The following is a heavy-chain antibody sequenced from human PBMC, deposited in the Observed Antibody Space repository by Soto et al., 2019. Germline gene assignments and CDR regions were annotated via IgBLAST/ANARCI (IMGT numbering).Heavy chain of an antibody. CDR3: ALRPGESGGSPNPRGGFDY. D-gene: IGHD2-15*01. V-gene: IGHV3-23*01. J-gene: IGHJ4*02. Sequence: GGSLRLSCAASGFTFSSYAMSWVRQAPGKGLEWVSAISGSGGSTYYADSVKGRFTISRDNSKNTLYLQMNSLRAEDTAVYYCALRPGESGGSPNPRGGFDYWGQGTLVTVSS. CDR1: GFTFSSYA. CDR2: ISGSGGST.